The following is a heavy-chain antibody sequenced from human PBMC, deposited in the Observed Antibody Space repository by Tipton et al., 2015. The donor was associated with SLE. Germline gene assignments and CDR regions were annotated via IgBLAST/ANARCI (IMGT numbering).Heavy chain of an antibody. J-gene: IGHJ4*02. D-gene: IGHD6-6*01. CDR3: ARVLYSSSFFDY. Sequence: LSCTVSGGSISSYYWSWIRQPPGKGLEWIGYIYYSGSTNYNPSLKSRVTISEDTSKNQLSLKLSSVTAADTAVYYCARVLYSSSFFDYWGQGTLVTVSS. CDR2: IYYSGST. V-gene: IGHV4-59*01. CDR1: GGSISSYY.